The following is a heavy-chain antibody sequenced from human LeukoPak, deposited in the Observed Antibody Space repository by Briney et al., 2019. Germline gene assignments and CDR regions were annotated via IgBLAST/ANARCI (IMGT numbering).Heavy chain of an antibody. J-gene: IGHJ5*01. V-gene: IGHV3-74*01. D-gene: IGHD3-10*01. CDR3: VRDGEDFNFDS. CDR2: VKGDGSFT. CDR1: GFTFSSYW. Sequence: PGGSLRLSCAASGFTFSSYWMHWVRQAPGKGLVWVSRVKGDGSFTNYADSVYGRFTISRDNAKNTLYLHMHSLRAEDTAVYYCVRDGEDFNFDSWGQGNLVTVSS.